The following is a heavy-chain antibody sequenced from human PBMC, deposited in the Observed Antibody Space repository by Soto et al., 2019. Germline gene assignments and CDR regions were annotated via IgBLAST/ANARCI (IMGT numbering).Heavy chain of an antibody. V-gene: IGHV4-59*01. CDR1: GDPISSSY. J-gene: IGHJ5*02. CDR2: IYYSGST. D-gene: IGHD1-26*01. CDR3: ARTLRSENSGRWFDP. Sequence: QVQLQESGPGLVKPSETLSLTCTVSGDPISSSYWSWIRQPPGKGLEWIGYIYYSGSTNYNPSLKSRVTISVDTSKNQFSLKLSSVTAADTAVYYCARTLRSENSGRWFDPWGQGTLVTVSS.